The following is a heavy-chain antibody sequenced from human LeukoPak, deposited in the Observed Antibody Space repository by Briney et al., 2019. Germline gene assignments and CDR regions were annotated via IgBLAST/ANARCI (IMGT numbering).Heavy chain of an antibody. CDR1: GGTVSSYA. D-gene: IGHD6-13*01. J-gene: IGHJ6*02. V-gene: IGHV1-69*01. CDR2: IIPIFGTA. Sequence: SVKVSCKTSGGTVSSYAISWVRQAPGQGREWMGGIIPIFGTANYAQKFQGRVTITADESTSTAYMELSSLRSEDTAVYYCARDLGLYSSRTRMDVWGQGTTVTVSS. CDR3: ARDLGLYSSRTRMDV.